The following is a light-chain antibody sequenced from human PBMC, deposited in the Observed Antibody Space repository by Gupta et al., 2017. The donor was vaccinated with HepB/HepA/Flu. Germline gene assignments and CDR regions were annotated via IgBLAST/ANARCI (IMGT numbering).Light chain of an antibody. CDR3: QTWGSGIQVV. CDR2: LNSDGSY. Sequence: QLVLTHSPSASASLGASVKLTCTLSSGRSTYAISWHQQQPEKGPRCLMKLNSDGSYNKGAGIPDRFSGSSSGTERYLTIASHQAEDEADYYCQTWGSGIQVVFGGGTKLTVL. J-gene: IGLJ2*01. CDR1: SGRSTYA. V-gene: IGLV4-69*01.